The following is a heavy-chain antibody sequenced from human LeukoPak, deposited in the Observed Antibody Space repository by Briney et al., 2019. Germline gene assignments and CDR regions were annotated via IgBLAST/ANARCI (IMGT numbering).Heavy chain of an antibody. D-gene: IGHD3-3*01. J-gene: IGHJ5*02. V-gene: IGHV1-8*03. CDR3: ARVPLRFLEWLPFDP. CDR1: GYTFTRYD. Sequence: ASVKVSCKASGYTFTRYDINWVRQATGQGREGMGWMNPNSGNTGYAQKFQGRVTINRNRSISKDYMQLSSLRSEDTAVYYCARVPLRFLEWLPFDPWGQGTLVTVSS. CDR2: MNPNSGNT.